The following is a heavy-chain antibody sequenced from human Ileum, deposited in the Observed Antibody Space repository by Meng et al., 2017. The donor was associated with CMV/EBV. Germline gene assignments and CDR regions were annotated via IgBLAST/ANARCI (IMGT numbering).Heavy chain of an antibody. CDR1: GGSVNRNTYY. V-gene: IGHV4-39*07. CDR2: IFDSGSA. CDR3: VRDHGSSSWFFY. J-gene: IGHJ4*02. D-gene: IGHD6-13*01. Sequence: HLQGSGPGLGKPSETLSLTCTASGGSVNRNTYYWGWIRQPPGKSLEWIGTIFDSGSAFYNPSLQSRVSVSIDMSRNQLSLSLSSVTAADTAVYYCVRDHGSSSWFFYWGQGTLVTVSS.